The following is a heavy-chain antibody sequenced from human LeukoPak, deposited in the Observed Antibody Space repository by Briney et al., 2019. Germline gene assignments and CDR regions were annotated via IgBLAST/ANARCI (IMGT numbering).Heavy chain of an antibody. V-gene: IGHV1-2*02. J-gene: IGHJ4*02. Sequence: ASVTVSCKASGYTFSYYNMHWVRQAPGQGPEWMGWINANSGGTNYAQKFQGRVTMTRDASISTAYMELSRLSSDDTAVYYCACASGTYYNGNYFDYWGQGTLVTVSS. CDR3: ACASGTYYNGNYFDY. CDR1: GYTFSYYN. CDR2: INANSGGT. D-gene: IGHD3-10*01.